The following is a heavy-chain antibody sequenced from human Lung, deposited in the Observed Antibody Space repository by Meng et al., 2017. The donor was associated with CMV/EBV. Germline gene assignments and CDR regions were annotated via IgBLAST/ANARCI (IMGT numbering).Heavy chain of an antibody. D-gene: IGHD1-26*01. Sequence: SXAASGLIFPAFSMSWVRQAPGKGLEWVANIRQDGSDKYYVDSVKGRFTISRDNVRNSLFLHMNSLRAEDTAVYYCAREDSGSFTRYNWFDPWGHGTXVTVAS. J-gene: IGHJ5*02. V-gene: IGHV3-7*01. CDR3: AREDSGSFTRYNWFDP. CDR1: GLIFPAFS. CDR2: IRQDGSDK.